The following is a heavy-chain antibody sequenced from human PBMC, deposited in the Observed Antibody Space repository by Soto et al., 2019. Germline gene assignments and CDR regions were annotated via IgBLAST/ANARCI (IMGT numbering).Heavy chain of an antibody. V-gene: IGHV3-21*01. D-gene: IGHD6-13*01. Sequence: GGSLRLSCAASGFTFSSYSMYWVRQAPGKGLEWVSSISSSSSYIYYADSVKGRFTISRDNAKNSLYLQMNSLRAEDTAVYYCARGRGSRWTYFDYWGQGTLVTVSS. CDR2: ISSSSSYI. J-gene: IGHJ4*02. CDR3: ARGRGSRWTYFDY. CDR1: GFTFSSYS.